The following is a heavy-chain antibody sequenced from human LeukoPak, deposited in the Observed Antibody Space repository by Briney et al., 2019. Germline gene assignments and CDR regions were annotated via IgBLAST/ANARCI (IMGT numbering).Heavy chain of an antibody. Sequence: GGSLRLSCAASGFTFSSYAMSWVRQAPGKGLEWVSAISGSGGSTYHADSVKGRFTISRDNSKNTLYLQMNSLRAEDTAVYYCANTDSSWYGAEDWFDPWGQGTLVTVSS. CDR1: GFTFSSYA. J-gene: IGHJ5*02. CDR3: ANTDSSWYGAEDWFDP. D-gene: IGHD6-13*01. V-gene: IGHV3-23*01. CDR2: ISGSGGST.